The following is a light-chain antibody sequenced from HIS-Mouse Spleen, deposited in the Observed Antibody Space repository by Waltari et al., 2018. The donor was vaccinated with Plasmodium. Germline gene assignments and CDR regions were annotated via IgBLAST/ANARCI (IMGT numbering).Light chain of an antibody. CDR2: KDS. Sequence: SYELTQPPSVSVSPGQTARITCSGDALPKQYAYWYQQKPGQAPVLVIYKDSEMPSGIPGRFSGSSSGTTVTLTISGVQAEDEADYYCQSADSSGTPNWVFGGGTKLTVL. CDR1: ALPKQY. V-gene: IGLV3-25*03. CDR3: QSADSSGTPNWV. J-gene: IGLJ3*02.